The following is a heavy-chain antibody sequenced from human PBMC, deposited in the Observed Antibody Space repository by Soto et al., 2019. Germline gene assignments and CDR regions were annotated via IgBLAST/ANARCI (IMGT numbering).Heavy chain of an antibody. CDR3: ARDKITGLFDY. CDR1: GGAFSGYY. Sequence: QVQLQQWGAGLLKPSETLSLTCAVYGGAFSGYYWTWIRQPPGTGLEWLGEINHSGSTNYNPSLQSRVTISVDTSKHPFSLTLTSVTAADTAVYYCARDKITGLFDYWGQGTLVTVSS. D-gene: IGHD2-8*02. V-gene: IGHV4-34*01. CDR2: INHSGST. J-gene: IGHJ4*02.